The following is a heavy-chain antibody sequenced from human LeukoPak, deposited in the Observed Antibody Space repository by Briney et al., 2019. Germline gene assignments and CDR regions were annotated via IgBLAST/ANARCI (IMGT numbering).Heavy chain of an antibody. J-gene: IGHJ4*02. D-gene: IGHD3-10*01. CDR2: INYSGCT. CDR3: ARYVVYRSEKYYFDY. Sequence: SETLSLTCTVSGGSVSSTTYFWSWIRQPPGMGLEWIVSINYSGCTYYNPSPKSRVTISVDTSENQFSLKLSSVTAADTAVYYCARYVVYRSEKYYFDYWGQGTLVTVSS. V-gene: IGHV4-39*01. CDR1: GGSVSSTTYF.